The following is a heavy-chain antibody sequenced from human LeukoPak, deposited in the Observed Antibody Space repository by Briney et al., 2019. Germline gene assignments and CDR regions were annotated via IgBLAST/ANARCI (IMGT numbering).Heavy chain of an antibody. CDR2: ISYDGSNK. Sequence: GGSLRLSCEASGFTFSSYWMSWVRQAPGKGLEWVAVISYDGSNKYYADSVKGRFTISRDNSKNTLYLQMNSLRAEDTAVYYCAKDMGSGGYYGMDVWGKGTTVTVSS. J-gene: IGHJ6*04. D-gene: IGHD2-8*02. CDR3: AKDMGSGGYYGMDV. V-gene: IGHV3-30*18. CDR1: GFTFSSYW.